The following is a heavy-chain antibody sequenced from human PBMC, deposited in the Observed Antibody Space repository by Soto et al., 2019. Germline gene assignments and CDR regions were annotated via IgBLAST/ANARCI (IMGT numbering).Heavy chain of an antibody. D-gene: IGHD1-1*01. CDR1: GGSVSSGDDY. V-gene: IGHV4-30-4*01. Sequence: QVQLQESGPGLVKPSPTLSLTCTVSGGSVSSGDDYWSWIRQPQGKGLEWIGYIYYSGSAYYNMALKRRHTRSIDTSQNQVSRKVSSVTAADTAVYYCARARKSPYSRPYYDYGMDVWGQGTTVTVSS. J-gene: IGHJ6*02. CDR2: IYYSGSA. CDR3: ARARKSPYSRPYYDYGMDV.